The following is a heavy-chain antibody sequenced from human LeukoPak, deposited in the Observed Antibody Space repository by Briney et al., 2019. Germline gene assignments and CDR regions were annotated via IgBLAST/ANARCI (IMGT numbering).Heavy chain of an antibody. CDR3: AKVLYDFWSGYSDV. V-gene: IGHV3-23*01. J-gene: IGHJ6*04. Sequence: PGGSLRLSCAASGFSFSSYVMSWVRQAPGKGLEWVSGIRASGDNTYYADSVKGRFTISRDYSKSTLYLQMNSLRAEDTAVYYCAKVLYDFWSGYSDVWGKGTTVTVSS. CDR1: GFSFSSYV. CDR2: IRASGDNT. D-gene: IGHD3-3*01.